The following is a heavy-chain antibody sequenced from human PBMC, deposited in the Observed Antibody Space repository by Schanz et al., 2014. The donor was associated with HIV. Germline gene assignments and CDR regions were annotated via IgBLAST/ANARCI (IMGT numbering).Heavy chain of an antibody. D-gene: IGHD6-19*01. V-gene: IGHV3-33*03. Sequence: QVQLVESGGGLVKPGGSLRLSCVASGFTFSTYAMSWVRQAPGKGLECVAFIWYDGSNKYYADSVKGRFIISRDNAETLYLQMNSLRNEDTAIYYCAARPAVAVGAPWDYWGQGTLVTVSS. J-gene: IGHJ4*02. CDR2: IWYDGSNK. CDR1: GFTFSTYA. CDR3: AARPAVAVGAPWDY.